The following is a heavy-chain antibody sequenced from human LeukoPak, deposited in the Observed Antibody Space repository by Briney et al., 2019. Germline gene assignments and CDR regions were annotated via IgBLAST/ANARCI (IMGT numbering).Heavy chain of an antibody. Sequence: GGSLRLYCAASGFTFDDYAMHWVRHAPGEGLEWVSGISWNSDSIGYADSVKGRFTISRDNAKNSLYLQMNNLRAEDTALYYCAKAGPTYYYDSSGYLDYWGQGTLVTVSS. CDR2: ISWNSDSI. V-gene: IGHV3-9*01. J-gene: IGHJ4*02. D-gene: IGHD3-22*01. CDR1: GFTFDDYA. CDR3: AKAGPTYYYDSSGYLDY.